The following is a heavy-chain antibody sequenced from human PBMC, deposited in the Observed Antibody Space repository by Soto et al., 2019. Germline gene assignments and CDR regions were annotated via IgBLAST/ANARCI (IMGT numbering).Heavy chain of an antibody. CDR3: ARALIQLWPHYYYGMDV. V-gene: IGHV4-30-4*01. CDR2: IYYSGTT. Sequence: SETLSLTCTVSGGSISSGDYYWSWVRQPPGKGLEWIGYIYYSGTTYYNPSLKSRVTISVDTSKNQFSLKVSSVTAADTAVYYCARALIQLWPHYYYGMDVWGQGTTVTSP. CDR1: GGSISSGDYY. D-gene: IGHD5-18*01. J-gene: IGHJ6*02.